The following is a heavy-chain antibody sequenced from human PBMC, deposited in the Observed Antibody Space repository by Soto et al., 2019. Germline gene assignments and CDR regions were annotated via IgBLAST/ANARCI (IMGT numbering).Heavy chain of an antibody. D-gene: IGHD4-17*01. J-gene: IGHJ3*02. CDR2: ISYSGST. Sequence: PSETLSLTCTVSGGSISSGEYYWTWIRQPPGKGLEWIGYISYSGSTNYNPSLKSRVTISVDTSKNQFSLKLSSVTAADTAVYYCAREDGDYVAFDIWGQGTMVTVSS. CDR1: GGSISSGEYY. V-gene: IGHV4-61*08. CDR3: AREDGDYVAFDI.